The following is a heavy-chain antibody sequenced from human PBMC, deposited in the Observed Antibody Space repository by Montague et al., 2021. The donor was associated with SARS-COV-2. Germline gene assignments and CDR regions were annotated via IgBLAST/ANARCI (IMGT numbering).Heavy chain of an antibody. CDR1: GFTFKTYG. D-gene: IGHD3-9*01. CDR2: IWFDGRKT. CDR3: ARDGVDILRRGRGMDV. Sequence: SLRLSCAASGFTFKTYGMTWVRQAPGKGLEWVAVIWFDGRKTYYADSVEGRFTVSRDNSKNTLYLEMHSLRAEDTGVYYCARDGVDILRRGRGMDVRGQGTPGTVSS. J-gene: IGHJ6*02. V-gene: IGHV3-33*01.